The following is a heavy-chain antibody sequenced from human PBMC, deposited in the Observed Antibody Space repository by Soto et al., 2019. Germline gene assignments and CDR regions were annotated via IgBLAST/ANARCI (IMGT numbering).Heavy chain of an antibody. Sequence: PSETLSLTCTVSGGSISSYYWSWIRQPPGKGLEWIGYIYYSGSTNYNPSLKSRVTISVDTSKNQFSLKLSSVTAADTAVYYCARGDDSSGYYLSFDYWGQGTLVTVS. CDR3: ARGDDSSGYYLSFDY. J-gene: IGHJ4*02. CDR1: GGSISSYY. D-gene: IGHD3-22*01. CDR2: IYYSGST. V-gene: IGHV4-59*01.